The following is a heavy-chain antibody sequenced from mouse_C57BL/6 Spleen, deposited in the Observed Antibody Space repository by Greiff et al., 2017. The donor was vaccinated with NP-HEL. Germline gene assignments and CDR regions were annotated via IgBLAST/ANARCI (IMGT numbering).Heavy chain of an antibody. J-gene: IGHJ3*01. Sequence: SGPELVKPGASVKISCKASGYSFTGYYMNWVKQSPEKSLEWIGEITPSTGGTTYNQKFKAKATLTVDKSSSTAYMQLKSLTSEDSAVYYCAPARFAYWGQGTLVTVSA. CDR1: GYSFTGYY. V-gene: IGHV1-42*01. CDR2: ITPSTGGT. CDR3: APARFAY.